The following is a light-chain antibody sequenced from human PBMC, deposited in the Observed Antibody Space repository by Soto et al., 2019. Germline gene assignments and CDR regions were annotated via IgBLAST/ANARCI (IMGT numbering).Light chain of an antibody. CDR3: SSYTMSSTYV. CDR2: EVS. CDR1: SSDVAAYNY. Sequence: QSVLTQPASVSGSPGQSITISCTGTSSDVAAYNYVSWYQQHPGKAPKLMIYEVSNRPSGVSNRFSGSKSGNTASLNISGLQAEDEADYYCSSYTMSSTYVFGTGTKLTVL. V-gene: IGLV2-14*01. J-gene: IGLJ1*01.